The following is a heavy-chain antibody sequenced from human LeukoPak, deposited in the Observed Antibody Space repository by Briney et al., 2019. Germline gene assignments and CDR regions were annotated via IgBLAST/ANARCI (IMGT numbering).Heavy chain of an antibody. J-gene: IGHJ5*02. CDR1: GYTFTSYG. Sequence: GASVKVSCKASGYTFTSYGISWVRQAPGQGLEWMGWISAYNGNTNYAQKLQGGVTMTTDTSTSTAHMELRSLRSDDTAVYYCARDDEENCSGGSCQDNWFDPWGQGTLVTVSS. CDR3: ARDDEENCSGGSCQDNWFDP. V-gene: IGHV1-18*01. CDR2: ISAYNGNT. D-gene: IGHD2-15*01.